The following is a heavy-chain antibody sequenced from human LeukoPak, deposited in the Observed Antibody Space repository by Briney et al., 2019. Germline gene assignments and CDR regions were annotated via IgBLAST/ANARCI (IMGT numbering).Heavy chain of an antibody. J-gene: IGHJ3*02. D-gene: IGHD1-14*01. CDR2: INPNSGGT. V-gene: IGHV1-2*06. CDR3: ARDLSGISSATDAFDM. Sequence: ASVKVSCKTSGYTFTAYYIHWVRQAPGQGLEWMGRINPNSGGTDSAQKFQGRVTMTRDTSMNTGYMELSRLRSDDTAVYYCARDLSGISSATDAFDMWGQGTMVTVSS. CDR1: GYTFTAYY.